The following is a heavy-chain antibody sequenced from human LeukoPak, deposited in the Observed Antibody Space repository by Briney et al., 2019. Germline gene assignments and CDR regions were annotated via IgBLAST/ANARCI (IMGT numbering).Heavy chain of an antibody. J-gene: IGHJ5*02. Sequence: SETLSLTCAVYGGSFSGYYWSWIRQPPGKGLEWIGGINHSGSTNYNPSLKSRVTISVDTSKNQFSLKLSSVTAADTAVYYCAREPDGGAYDILTAWGQGTLVTVSS. CDR2: INHSGST. V-gene: IGHV4-34*01. CDR3: AREPDGGAYDILTA. CDR1: GGSFSGYY. D-gene: IGHD3-9*01.